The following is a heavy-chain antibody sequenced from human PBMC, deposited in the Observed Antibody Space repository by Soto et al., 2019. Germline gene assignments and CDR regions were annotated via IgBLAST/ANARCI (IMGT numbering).Heavy chain of an antibody. CDR1: GGTFSSYA. J-gene: IGHJ5*02. CDR2: IIPIFGTA. D-gene: IGHD6-6*01. Sequence: QVQLVQSGAEVKKPGSSVKVSCKASGGTFSSYAISWVRQAPGQGLEWMGGIIPIFGTANYAQKFQGRVTMTADEPTSTAYMEMRSLRSEDTAVYYCARENRGSSSSDNWFDPWGQGTLVTVSS. CDR3: ARENRGSSSSDNWFDP. V-gene: IGHV1-69*01.